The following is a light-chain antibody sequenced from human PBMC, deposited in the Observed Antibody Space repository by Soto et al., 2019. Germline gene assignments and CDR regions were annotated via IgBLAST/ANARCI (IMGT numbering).Light chain of an antibody. J-gene: IGKJ1*01. CDR2: KAS. Sequence: DIQISQSPSTLSGSVGDRVTITCRASQTISSWLAWYQQKPGKAPKLLIYKASTLNSGVPSRFSGSGSGTEFTLTISSLQPDDFATYYCQHYNSYSEAFGQGTKV. CDR1: QTISSW. CDR3: QHYNSYSEA. V-gene: IGKV1-5*03.